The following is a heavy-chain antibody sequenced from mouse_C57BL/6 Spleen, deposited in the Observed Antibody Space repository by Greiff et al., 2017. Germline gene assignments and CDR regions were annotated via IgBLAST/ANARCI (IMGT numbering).Heavy chain of an antibody. Sequence: DVHLVESGGGLVKPGGSLKLSCAASGFTFSSYAMSWVRQTPEKRLEWVATISDGGSYTYYPDNVKGRFTISRDNAKNNLYLQMSHLKSEDTAMYYCARDPEGGSSPWFAYWGQGTLVTVSA. CDR2: ISDGGSYT. J-gene: IGHJ3*01. D-gene: IGHD1-1*01. V-gene: IGHV5-4*01. CDR3: ARDPEGGSSPWFAY. CDR1: GFTFSSYA.